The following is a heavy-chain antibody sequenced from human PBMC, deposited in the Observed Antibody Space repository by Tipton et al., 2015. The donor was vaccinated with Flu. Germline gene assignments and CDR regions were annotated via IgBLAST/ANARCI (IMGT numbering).Heavy chain of an antibody. CDR2: ISSSGRTI. V-gene: IGHV3-48*03. CDR1: GFTFSRYD. CDR3: ARGRGYCSTTTCLLPFDF. D-gene: IGHD2-2*01. J-gene: IGHJ4*02. Sequence: SLRLSCAASGFTFSRYDMVWVRQAPGKGLELISYISSSGRTIYYADSVKGRFTISRDNAKTSLYVQMNSLRVEDTAVYYCARGRGYCSTTTCLLPFDFWGQGTLVTVSS.